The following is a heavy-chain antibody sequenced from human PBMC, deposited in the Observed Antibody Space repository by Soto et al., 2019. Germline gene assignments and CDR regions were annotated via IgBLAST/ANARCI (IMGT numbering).Heavy chain of an antibody. CDR3: ARVDQYCGSTSCYSDY. J-gene: IGHJ4*02. CDR1: GFTFSSYA. D-gene: IGHD2-2*01. Sequence: GGSLRLSCAASGFTFSSYAMHWVRQAPGKGLEFVSGINGSGDSTYYANSVKGRFTVSRDNSKTTLYLQMGSLRAEDMAVYYCARVDQYCGSTSCYSDYWGQGTLVTVSS. V-gene: IGHV3-64*01. CDR2: INGSGDST.